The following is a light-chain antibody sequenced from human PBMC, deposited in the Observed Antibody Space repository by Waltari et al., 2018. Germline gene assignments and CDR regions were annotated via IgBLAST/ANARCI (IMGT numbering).Light chain of an antibody. CDR2: DAS. V-gene: IGKV3-11*01. Sequence: IVLTQSPATLPCSPGERATLPCRASQSVSSYLAWYQQKPGQAPRLLIYDASNRATGIPARFSGSGSGTDFTLTISSLEPEDFAVYYCQQRSNWPPVTFGGGTKVEIK. J-gene: IGKJ4*01. CDR3: QQRSNWPPVT. CDR1: QSVSSY.